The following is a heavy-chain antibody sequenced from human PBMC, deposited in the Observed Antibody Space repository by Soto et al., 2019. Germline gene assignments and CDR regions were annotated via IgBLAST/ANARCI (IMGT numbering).Heavy chain of an antibody. CDR3: ARQDGYSYGYYFVY. J-gene: IGHJ4*02. CDR2: INPNSGGT. D-gene: IGHD5-18*01. CDR1: GYTFTDYH. Sequence: ASVKVSCKASGYTFTDYHMHWVRQAPGQGLEWMGWINPNSGGTNYAQKFQGWVTMTRDTSISTAYMELSRLRSDDTAVYYCARQDGYSYGYYFVYWGQGTLVTVSS. V-gene: IGHV1-2*04.